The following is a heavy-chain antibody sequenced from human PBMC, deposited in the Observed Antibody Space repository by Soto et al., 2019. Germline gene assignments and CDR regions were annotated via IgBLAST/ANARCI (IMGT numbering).Heavy chain of an antibody. CDR3: ARAQWGDAFDI. CDR2: INHSGST. V-gene: IGHV4-34*01. Sequence: QVQLQQWGAGLLKPSETLSLTCAVYGGSFSGYYWSWIRQPPGKGLEWIGEINHSGSTNYNPSLKSRVTISVDTSKNQFSLKLSSATAADTAVYYCARAQWGDAFDIWGQGTMVTVSS. CDR1: GGSFSGYY. D-gene: IGHD1-26*01. J-gene: IGHJ3*02.